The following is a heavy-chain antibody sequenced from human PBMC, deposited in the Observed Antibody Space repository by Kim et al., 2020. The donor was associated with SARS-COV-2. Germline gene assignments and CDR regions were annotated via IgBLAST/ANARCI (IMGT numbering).Heavy chain of an antibody. J-gene: IGHJ4*02. D-gene: IGHD2-21*02. V-gene: IGHV1-46*01. CDR3: ARASFVGGGDCYSY. Sequence: AQKVPGRVTMTRETSTSTVYMELSRLRSEDTAVYYCARASFVGGGDCYSYWGQGTLVTVSS.